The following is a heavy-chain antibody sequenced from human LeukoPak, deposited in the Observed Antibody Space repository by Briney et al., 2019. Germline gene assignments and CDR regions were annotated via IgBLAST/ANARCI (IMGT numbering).Heavy chain of an antibody. CDR3: ARGISSGYNDAFDI. J-gene: IGHJ3*02. Sequence: GGSVRLSCAASGFTVSSNYMSWVRQAPGKGLEWVSIIYSGGSTYYADSVKGAFTISRDDSKNTLYLQMNSLRAEDTAVYYCARGISSGYNDAFDIRGSGKMGTVSS. V-gene: IGHV3-66*01. D-gene: IGHD3-22*01. CDR1: GFTVSSNY. CDR2: IYSGGST.